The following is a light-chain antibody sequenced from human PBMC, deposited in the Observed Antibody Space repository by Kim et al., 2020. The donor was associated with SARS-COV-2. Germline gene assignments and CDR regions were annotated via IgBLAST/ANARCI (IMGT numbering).Light chain of an antibody. CDR2: HAS. V-gene: IGKV1-33*01. CDR1: QDIRNQ. Sequence: DIQMTQSPSSLSASVGDRVTITCQASQDIRNQLTWYQQKLGKAPKILIYHASNLETGVPSRFSGSGSGTDFTFTINSLQPEDIATYYCQQYDNLPLSFGGGTKVDIK. J-gene: IGKJ4*01. CDR3: QQYDNLPLS.